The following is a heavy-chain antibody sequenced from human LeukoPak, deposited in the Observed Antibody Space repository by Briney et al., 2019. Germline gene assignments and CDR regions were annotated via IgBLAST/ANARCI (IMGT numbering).Heavy chain of an antibody. CDR1: GFTFDDYA. CDR2: ISWNSGSI. J-gene: IGHJ5*02. V-gene: IGHV3-9*01. D-gene: IGHD6-13*01. Sequence: GGSLRLSCAASGFTFDDYAMPWVRQAPGKGLEWVSGISWNSGSIGYADSVKGRFTISRDNAKNSLYLQMNSLRAEDTALYYCANSGSRFGYSSSFRAWGQGTLVTVSS. CDR3: ANSGSRFGYSSSFRA.